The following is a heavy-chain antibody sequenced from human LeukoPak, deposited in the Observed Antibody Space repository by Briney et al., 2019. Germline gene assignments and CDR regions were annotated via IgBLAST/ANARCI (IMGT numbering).Heavy chain of an antibody. CDR1: GGSISSYY. CDR3: ARGAGEYYYGSGSYPDPDY. J-gene: IGHJ4*02. CDR2: IYTSGST. V-gene: IGHV4-4*07. D-gene: IGHD3-10*01. Sequence: PSETLSLTCTVSGGSISSYYWSWIRQPAGKGLEWIGRIYTSGSTNYNPSLKSRVTMSVDTSKNQFSLKLSSVTAADTAVYYCARGAGEYYYGSGSYPDPDYWGQGTLVTVSS.